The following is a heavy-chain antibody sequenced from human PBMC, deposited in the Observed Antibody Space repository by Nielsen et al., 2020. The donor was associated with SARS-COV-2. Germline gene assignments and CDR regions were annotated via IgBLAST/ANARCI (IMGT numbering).Heavy chain of an antibody. D-gene: IGHD3-22*01. CDR2: ISSSSSYI. V-gene: IGHV3-21*01. CDR1: GFTFSSYS. Sequence: GESLKISCAASGFTFSSYSMNWVRQAPGKGLEWVSSISSSSSYIYYADSVKGRFTISRDNAKNSLYLQMNSLRAEDTAVYYCARDHTMIETKGLGYWGQGTLVTVSS. CDR3: ARDHTMIETKGLGY. J-gene: IGHJ4*02.